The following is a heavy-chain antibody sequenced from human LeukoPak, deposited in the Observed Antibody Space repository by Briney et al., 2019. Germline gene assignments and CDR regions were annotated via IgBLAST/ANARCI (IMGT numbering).Heavy chain of an antibody. D-gene: IGHD4-23*01. CDR3: AKASEIAWADYGGNCYFDY. V-gene: IGHV3-23*01. CDR1: GFTFSRYA. J-gene: IGHJ4*02. Sequence: GGSQRLSCAASGFTFSRYAMSWVRQAPGKGLEWVSAISGSGGSTYYADSVKGRFTISRDNSKNTLYLQMGSLRAEDTAVYYCAKASEIAWADYGGNCYFDYWGQGPLVTVSS. CDR2: ISGSGGST.